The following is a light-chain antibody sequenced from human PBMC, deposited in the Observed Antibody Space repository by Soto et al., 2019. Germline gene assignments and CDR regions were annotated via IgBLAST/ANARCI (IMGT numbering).Light chain of an antibody. Sequence: DIQMTQSPSSVSASIGDRVTITCRASQGVGSWLAWYQQKPGKAPKLLIYAASTLKSGVPSRFSGSGSGTDFTLAISSLQPEDFATYYCEQAGSFPLTYGGGTKVEIK. J-gene: IGKJ4*01. CDR1: QGVGSW. CDR2: AAS. CDR3: EQAGSFPLT. V-gene: IGKV1D-12*01.